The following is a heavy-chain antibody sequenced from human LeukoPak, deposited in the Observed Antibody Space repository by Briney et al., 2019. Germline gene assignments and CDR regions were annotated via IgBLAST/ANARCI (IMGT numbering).Heavy chain of an antibody. CDR2: ISAYNGNT. CDR3: ARDPAPNYYYMDV. J-gene: IGHJ6*03. Sequence: ASVKVSCKASGYTFTSYGISWVRQAPGQGLEWMGWISAYNGNTNYAQKLQDRVTMTTDTSTSTAYMELRRLRSDDTAVYYCARDPAPNYYYMDVWAKGPRSPSP. D-gene: IGHD2-2*01. CDR1: GYTFTSYG. V-gene: IGHV1-18*01.